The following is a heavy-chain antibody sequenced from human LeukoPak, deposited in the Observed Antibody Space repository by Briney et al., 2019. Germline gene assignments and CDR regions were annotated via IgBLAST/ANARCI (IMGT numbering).Heavy chain of an antibody. J-gene: IGHJ3*02. Sequence: ASVKVSCKASGYTFTSYAMHWVRQAPGQRLEWMGWINAGNGNTKYSQKFQGRVTITRDTSASTACMELSSLRSDDTAVYYCARDRYDFWSGYYVKRDAFDIWGQGTMVTVSS. D-gene: IGHD3-3*01. V-gene: IGHV1-3*01. CDR3: ARDRYDFWSGYYVKRDAFDI. CDR1: GYTFTSYA. CDR2: INAGNGNT.